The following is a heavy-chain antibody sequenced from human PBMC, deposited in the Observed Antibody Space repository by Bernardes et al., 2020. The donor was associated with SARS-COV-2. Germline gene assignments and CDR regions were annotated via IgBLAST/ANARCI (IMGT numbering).Heavy chain of an antibody. CDR1: RYTFSDSY. CDR3: ARGRTARWGNYNLDV. V-gene: IGHV1-2*02. J-gene: IGHJ6*02. Sequence: ASVKVSCKASRYTFSDSYIHWVRQAPGQGLAWMGWINPTNGGTNYAANFQGRLFITTDASISTANIELRRLTSDDSAIYYCARGRTARWGNYNLDVWGQGTTVTVSS. D-gene: IGHD1-7*01. CDR2: INPTNGGT.